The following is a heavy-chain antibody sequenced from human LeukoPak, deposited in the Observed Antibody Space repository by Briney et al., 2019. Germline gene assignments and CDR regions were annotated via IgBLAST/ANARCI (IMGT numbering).Heavy chain of an antibody. CDR3: AKSGYNRFDY. J-gene: IGHJ4*02. CDR2: ISYDGSNK. V-gene: IGHV3-30*18. Sequence: GRSLRLSCAASGFTFSSYGMHWARQAPGKGLEWVAVISYDGSNKYYADSVKGRFTISRDNSKNTLYLQMNSLRAEDTAVYYCAKSGYNRFDYWGQGTLVTVSS. CDR1: GFTFSSYG. D-gene: IGHD5-24*01.